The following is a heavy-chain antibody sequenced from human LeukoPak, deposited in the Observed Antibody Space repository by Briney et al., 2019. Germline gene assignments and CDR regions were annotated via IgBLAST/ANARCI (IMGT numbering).Heavy chain of an antibody. CDR3: ARRVSDSSGYYPLDAFDI. CDR2: IDPSDSYT. CDR1: GYSFTSYW. J-gene: IGHJ3*02. V-gene: IGHV5-10-1*01. D-gene: IGHD3-22*01. Sequence: GESLKISCKGSGYSFTSYWISWVRQMPGKGLEWMGRIDPSDSYTNYSPSFQGHVTISADKSISTAYLQWSSLKASDTAMYYCARRVSDSSGYYPLDAFDIWGQGTMVTVSS.